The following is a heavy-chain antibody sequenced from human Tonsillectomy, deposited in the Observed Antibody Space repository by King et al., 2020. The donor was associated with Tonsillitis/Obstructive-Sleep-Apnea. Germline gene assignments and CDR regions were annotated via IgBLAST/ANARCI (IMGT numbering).Heavy chain of an antibody. CDR1: GYSFINYW. Sequence: QLVESGAEVKKPGESLKISCEASGYSFINYWIGWVRQMPGKGLEWMGIIYPGDSDTRYSPSFQGQVTISADKSINTAYLQWTSLKASDTAMYYCARHRGFSSGWFVDFWGQGTLVTVSS. J-gene: IGHJ4*02. CDR3: ARHRGFSSGWFVDF. CDR2: IYPGDSDT. V-gene: IGHV5-51*01. D-gene: IGHD6-19*01.